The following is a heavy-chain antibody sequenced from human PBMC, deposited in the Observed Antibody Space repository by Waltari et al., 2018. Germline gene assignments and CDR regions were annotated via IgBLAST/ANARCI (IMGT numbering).Heavy chain of an antibody. Sequence: QQESVPSLVKPSETLSLTCTVPCWSISSRRYYWGWIRLAPGKGLGWLGHFYYSGISDQCPSLKSRVAMPVDSSKDQFSLTRMSVTAAGTAVYYCARVLIRTTGSNFDAWGQGPLATVSS. CDR3: ARVLIRTTGSNFDA. J-gene: IGHJ4*02. V-gene: IGHV4-39*07. CDR1: CWSISSRRYY. CDR2: FYYSGIS. D-gene: IGHD4-4*01.